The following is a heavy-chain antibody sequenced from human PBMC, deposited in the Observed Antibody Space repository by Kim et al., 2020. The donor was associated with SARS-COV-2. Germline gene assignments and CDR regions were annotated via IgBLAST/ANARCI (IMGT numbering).Heavy chain of an antibody. CDR2: INHSGST. V-gene: IGHV4-34*01. Sequence: SETLSLTCAVYGGSFSGYYWSWIRQPPGKGLEWIGEINHSGSTNYNPSLKSRVTISVDTSKNQFSLKLSSVTAADTAVYYCARDYYYGSGSYDYWGQGTL. CDR3: ARDYYYGSGSYDY. J-gene: IGHJ4*02. CDR1: GGSFSGYY. D-gene: IGHD3-10*01.